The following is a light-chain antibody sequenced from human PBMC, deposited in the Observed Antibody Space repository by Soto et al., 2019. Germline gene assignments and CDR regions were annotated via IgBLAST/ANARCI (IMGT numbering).Light chain of an antibody. CDR2: DAS. J-gene: IGKJ1*01. Sequence: DIQMTQSPSALSGSVGDRVTITCRASQNIETWLAWYQQAPGKAPKLLIYDASTLKTGVPSRFSGSGSGTEFTLAISSLQPDDSATYYCQQYNDNWTFGQGTKVDIK. CDR3: QQYNDNWT. CDR1: QNIETW. V-gene: IGKV1-5*01.